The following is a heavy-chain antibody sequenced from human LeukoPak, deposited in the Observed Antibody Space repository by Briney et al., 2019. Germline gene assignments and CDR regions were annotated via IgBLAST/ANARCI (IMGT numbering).Heavy chain of an antibody. D-gene: IGHD3-16*02. CDR1: GFTFSIYS. CDR2: INTDASST. CDR3: ARVVYVWGRFRPWDY. J-gene: IGHJ4*02. Sequence: GGSLRLSCAASGFTFSIYSMDGGRQAPGKGLVWVSRINTDASSTDNADSVKGRFTISRDNAKNSLYLQMNSRRAMHMALYYCARVVYVWGRFRPWDYWGQGTLVTVSS. V-gene: IGHV3-74*01.